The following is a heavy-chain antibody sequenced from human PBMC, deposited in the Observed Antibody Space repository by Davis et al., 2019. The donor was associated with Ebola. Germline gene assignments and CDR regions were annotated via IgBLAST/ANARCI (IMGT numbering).Heavy chain of an antibody. CDR3: ARNGRYCLDL. J-gene: IGHJ5*02. V-gene: IGHV4-4*02. CDR2: IDPSDSA. D-gene: IGHD2-15*01. CDR1: GGSVSKTYW. Sequence: GSLRLSCALSGGSVSKTYWWSWIRQTPGKGLEWIGEIDPSDSATYNPSLKSRSTISVDRTKNQYYLELTSVTAADTAIYYCARNGRYCLDLWGQGTLVTVSS.